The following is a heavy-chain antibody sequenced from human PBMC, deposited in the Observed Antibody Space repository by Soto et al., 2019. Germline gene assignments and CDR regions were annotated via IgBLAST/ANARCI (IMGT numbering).Heavy chain of an antibody. Sequence: SETLSLTCTVSGGSISSYCWSLIRQPPGKGLEWIGYIYYSGSTNYNPSLKSRVTISVDTSKNQFSLKLSSVTAADTAVYYCAREVVFGVVYYFDYWGQGTLVTVS. CDR2: IYYSGST. V-gene: IGHV4-59*01. J-gene: IGHJ4*02. D-gene: IGHD3-3*01. CDR3: AREVVFGVVYYFDY. CDR1: GGSISSYC.